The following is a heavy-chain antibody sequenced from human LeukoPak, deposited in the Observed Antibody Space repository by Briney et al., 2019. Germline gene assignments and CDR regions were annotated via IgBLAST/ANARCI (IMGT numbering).Heavy chain of an antibody. CDR2: IYYSGST. CDR1: GGSISSSSYY. CDR3: ARHHRSGSYYPFDY. Sequence: SETLSLTCTVSGGSISSSSYYWGWIRQPPGKGLEWIGSIYYSGSTYHNPSLKSRVTISVDTSKNQFSLKLSSVTAADTAVYYCARHHRSGSYYPFDYWGQGTLVTVSS. D-gene: IGHD1-26*01. J-gene: IGHJ4*02. V-gene: IGHV4-39*01.